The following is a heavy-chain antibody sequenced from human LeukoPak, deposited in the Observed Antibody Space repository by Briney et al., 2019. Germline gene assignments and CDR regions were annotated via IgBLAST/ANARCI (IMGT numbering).Heavy chain of an antibody. CDR3: AKGGNGSSVLDV. V-gene: IGHV3-30*02. J-gene: IGHJ6*04. CDR1: GFTFSSYG. CDR2: IRYDGSNK. D-gene: IGHD6-6*01. Sequence: GGSLRLSCAASGFTFSSYGMHWVRQAPGKGLEWVAFIRYDGSNKYYADSVKGRFTISRDNSKNTLYLQMSSLRAEDTAVYYCAKGGNGSSVLDVWGKGTTVTVSS.